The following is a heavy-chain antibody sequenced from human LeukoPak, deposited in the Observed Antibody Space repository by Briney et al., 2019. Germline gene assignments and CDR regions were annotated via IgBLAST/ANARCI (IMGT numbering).Heavy chain of an antibody. Sequence: GGSLRLSCAASGFTFSDYYMSWIRQAPGQGLEWVAYISHSSGFTNYADSVKGRFAISGDNAKNLLYLQMDSLRAEDTAIYYCAKLFKAYSSTWIDYWGQGNLVTVSS. CDR1: GFTFSDYY. J-gene: IGHJ4*02. V-gene: IGHV3-11*03. CDR2: ISHSSGFT. D-gene: IGHD6-13*01. CDR3: AKLFKAYSSTWIDY.